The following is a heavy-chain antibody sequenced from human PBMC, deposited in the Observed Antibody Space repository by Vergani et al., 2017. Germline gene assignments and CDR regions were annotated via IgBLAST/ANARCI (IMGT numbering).Heavy chain of an antibody. V-gene: IGHV3-23*01. CDR2: ISGHGDRT. CDR3: ASAGSLWDYYYVDV. CDR1: GFTFSNSA. Sequence: EVHLLESGGGQVEAGGSLRLSCVASGFTFSNSAMSWVRQTSGKGLEWVSAISGHGDRTYYADSVKGRFTISRDNSKNTVYLQMNSLKAEDRATYYCASAGSLWDYYYVDVWGKGTTVTVSS. J-gene: IGHJ6*03. D-gene: IGHD3-10*01.